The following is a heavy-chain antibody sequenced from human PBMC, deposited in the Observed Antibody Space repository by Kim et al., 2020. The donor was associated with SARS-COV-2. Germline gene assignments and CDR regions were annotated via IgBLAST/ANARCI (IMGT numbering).Heavy chain of an antibody. J-gene: IGHJ4*02. CDR2: INTDTGNP. Sequence: ASVKVSCKASGYTFTNNAISWVRQAPGQGLEWMGWINTDTGNPTYAQAFTRRFVFPLDTSVTTAYLQISSLEAEDTALYYCAGVIWGTYRNTDYWGERTLGSVAS. CDR1: GYTFTNNA. V-gene: IGHV7-4-1*02. D-gene: IGHD3-16*02. CDR3: AGVIWGTYRNTDY.